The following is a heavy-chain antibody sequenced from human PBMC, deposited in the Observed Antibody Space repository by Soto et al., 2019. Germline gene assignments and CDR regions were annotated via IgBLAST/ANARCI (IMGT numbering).Heavy chain of an antibody. V-gene: IGHV1-69*12. CDR1: GGTFSSYA. CDR3: AREIRTVDDGTSSGLDY. D-gene: IGHD6-19*01. J-gene: IGHJ4*02. Sequence: QVQLVQSGAEVKKPGSSVKVSCKASGGTFSSYAISWVRQAPGQGLEWMGGIIPIFGTANYAQKFQGRVTITAXXSXSXAYMELSSLRSEDTAVYYCAREIRTVDDGTSSGLDYWGQGTLVTVSS. CDR2: IIPIFGTA.